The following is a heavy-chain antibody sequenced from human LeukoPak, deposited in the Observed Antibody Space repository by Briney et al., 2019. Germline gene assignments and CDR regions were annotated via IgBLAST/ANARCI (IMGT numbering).Heavy chain of an antibody. CDR3: ARDHGGRSGGSCYFY. CDR1: GGTFSSYA. Sequence: SVTVSCKASGGTFSSYAISWVRQAPGQGLEWMGGIIPIFGTANYAQKFQGRVTITADESTSTAYMELSSLRSEDTAVYYCARDHGGRSGGSCYFYWGQGTLVTVSS. D-gene: IGHD2-15*01. V-gene: IGHV1-69*01. J-gene: IGHJ4*02. CDR2: IIPIFGTA.